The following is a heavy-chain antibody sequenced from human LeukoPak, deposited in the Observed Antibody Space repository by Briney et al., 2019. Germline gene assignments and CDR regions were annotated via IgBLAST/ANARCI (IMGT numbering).Heavy chain of an antibody. J-gene: IGHJ3*02. CDR2: IIPIFGTA. CDR1: GYTFTSYY. V-gene: IGHV1-69*05. CDR3: ARARTSSAFDI. Sequence: SVKVSCKASGYTFTSYYMHWVRQAPGQGLEWMGRIIPIFGTANYAQKFQGRVTITTDESTSTAYMELSSLRSEDTAVYYCARARTSSAFDIWGQGTMVTVSS.